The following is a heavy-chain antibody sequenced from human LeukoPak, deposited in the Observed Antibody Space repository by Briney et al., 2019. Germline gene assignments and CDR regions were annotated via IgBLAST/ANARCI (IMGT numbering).Heavy chain of an antibody. CDR1: GGSISSYY. J-gene: IGHJ4*02. Sequence: SETLSLTCTVSGGSISSYYWSWIRQPPGKGLEWIGEINHSGSTNYNPSLKNRVTISVDTSKNQFSLKLSSVTAADTAVYYCATGQYSSGWAFDYWGQGTLVTVSS. CDR2: INHSGST. V-gene: IGHV4-34*01. D-gene: IGHD6-19*01. CDR3: ATGQYSSGWAFDY.